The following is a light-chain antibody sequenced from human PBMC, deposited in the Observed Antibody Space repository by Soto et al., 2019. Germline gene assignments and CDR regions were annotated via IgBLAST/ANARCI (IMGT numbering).Light chain of an antibody. CDR1: QSVSTNF. V-gene: IGKV3-20*01. J-gene: IGKJ1*01. CDR2: GAS. Sequence: EIVLTQSPGTLSLSPGEGATRSCRASQSVSTNFFAWYQQKPGQAPRLLIYGASTRATGIPDRFSGSGSGTDFTLTISRLEPEDFAVYYCQQYGRTSWTFGQGTKV. CDR3: QQYGRTSWT.